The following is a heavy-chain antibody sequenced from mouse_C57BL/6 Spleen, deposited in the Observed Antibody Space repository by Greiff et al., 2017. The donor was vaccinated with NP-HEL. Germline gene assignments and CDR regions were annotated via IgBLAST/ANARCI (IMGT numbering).Heavy chain of an antibody. J-gene: IGHJ4*01. D-gene: IGHD1-1*01. V-gene: IGHV5-9-1*02. CDR1: GFTFSSYA. CDR2: ISSGGDYI. CDR3: TREDYYGSRRSYAMDY. Sequence: EVKLMESGEGLVKPGGSLKLSCAASGFTFSSYAMSWVRQTPEKRLEWVAYISSGGDYIYYADTVKGRFTISRDNARNTLYLQMSSLKSEDTAMYYCTREDYYGSRRSYAMDYWGQGTSVTVSS.